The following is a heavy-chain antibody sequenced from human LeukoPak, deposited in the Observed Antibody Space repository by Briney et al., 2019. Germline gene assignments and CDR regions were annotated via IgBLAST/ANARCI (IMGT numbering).Heavy chain of an antibody. J-gene: IGHJ4*02. CDR2: INHSGST. V-gene: IGHV4-34*01. CDR3: ARGERYSSSWYVGLYYFDY. Sequence: TSETLSLTCAVYGGSFSGYYWSWIRQPPGKGLEWIGEINHSGSTNYNPSLKSRVTISVDTSKNQFSLKLSSVTAADTAVYYCARGERYSSSWYVGLYYFDYWGQGTLVTVPS. D-gene: IGHD6-13*01. CDR1: GGSFSGYY.